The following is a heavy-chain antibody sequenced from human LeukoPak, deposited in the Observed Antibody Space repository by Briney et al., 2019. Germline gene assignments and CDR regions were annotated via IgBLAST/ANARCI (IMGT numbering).Heavy chain of an antibody. CDR1: DFPFNKYW. Sequence: GGPLRLSCAASDFPFNKYWPTGAPKSPGKAREGVANINQDDSQIYYLESVEGRFTITRDNARNSLHLQMNSLRAEDTAIYYCARGYYYSGTYYLSFFDYWGQGTLVTVSS. D-gene: IGHD3-10*01. V-gene: IGHV3-7*01. J-gene: IGHJ4*02. CDR3: ARGYYYSGTYYLSFFDY. CDR2: INQDDSQI.